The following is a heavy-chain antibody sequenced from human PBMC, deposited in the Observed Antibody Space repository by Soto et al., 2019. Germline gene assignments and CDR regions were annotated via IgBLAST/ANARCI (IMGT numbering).Heavy chain of an antibody. CDR1: GFTFSDYV. J-gene: IGHJ6*02. CDR2: ISDGGERT. Sequence: EVQLLESGGDLVEPGGSLRLSCVASGFTFSDYVMSWVRQVPGKGLEWVSSISDGGERTDYRDSVRGRFTISRDNARFTLHLPMNSLRVDDTALYFCARDRSTDFGLDVWGQGTTVTVSS. D-gene: IGHD3-3*01. V-gene: IGHV3-23*01. CDR3: ARDRSTDFGLDV.